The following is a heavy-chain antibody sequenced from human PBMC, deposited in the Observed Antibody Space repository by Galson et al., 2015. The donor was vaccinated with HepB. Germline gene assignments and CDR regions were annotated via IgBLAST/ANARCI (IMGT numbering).Heavy chain of an antibody. CDR2: ISSSGSTI. V-gene: IGHV3-48*03. Sequence: SLRLSCAASGFTFSSYEMNWVRQAPGKGLEWVSYISSSGSTIYYADSVKGRFTISRDNAKNSLYLQMNSLRAEDTAVYYCARESSSSPYYYGMDVWGQGTTVTVSS. D-gene: IGHD6-6*01. CDR1: GFTFSSYE. J-gene: IGHJ6*02. CDR3: ARESSSSPYYYGMDV.